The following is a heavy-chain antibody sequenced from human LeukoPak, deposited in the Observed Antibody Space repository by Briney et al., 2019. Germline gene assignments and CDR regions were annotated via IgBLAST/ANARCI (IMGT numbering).Heavy chain of an antibody. D-gene: IGHD2/OR15-2a*01. V-gene: IGHV3-30-3*01. Sequence: PGRSLRLSCAASGFTFSSYAMHWVRQAPGKGLEWVAVISYDGSNKYYADSVKGRFTISRYNSKNTLYRQMNSLRAEDTAVYYRARGRLLWPTEGGGAFDIWGQGTMVTVSS. J-gene: IGHJ3*02. CDR1: GFTFSSYA. CDR2: ISYDGSNK. CDR3: ARGRLLWPTEGGGAFDI.